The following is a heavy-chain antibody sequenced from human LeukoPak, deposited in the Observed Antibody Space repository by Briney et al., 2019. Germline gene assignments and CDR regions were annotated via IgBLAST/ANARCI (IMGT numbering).Heavy chain of an antibody. CDR2: IIPIFGTA. Sequence: GASVKVSCKASGYTFTSYDINWVRQATGQGLEWMGGIIPIFGTANYAQKFQGRVTITTDESTSTAYMELSSLRSEDTAVYYCARAPPETTYYYYYMDVWGKGTTVTVSS. D-gene: IGHD1-7*01. J-gene: IGHJ6*03. CDR1: GYTFTSYD. V-gene: IGHV1-69*05. CDR3: ARAPPETTYYYYYMDV.